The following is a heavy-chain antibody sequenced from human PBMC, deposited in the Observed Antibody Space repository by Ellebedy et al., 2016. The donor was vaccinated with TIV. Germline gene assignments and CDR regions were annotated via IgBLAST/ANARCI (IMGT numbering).Heavy chain of an antibody. CDR1: GFTFSGYW. CDR2: IQQDGSDK. D-gene: IGHD5-12*01. CDR3: ARDNYVGYDWLGGNSFDS. Sequence: GGSLRLSXAASGFTFSGYWMSWVRQAPGKGLEWVANIQQDGSDKYYVDSVKGRFTISRDNARNSLYLQMNSLRAEDTAMYYCARDNYVGYDWLGGNSFDSWGQGTLVTASS. J-gene: IGHJ4*02. V-gene: IGHV3-7*03.